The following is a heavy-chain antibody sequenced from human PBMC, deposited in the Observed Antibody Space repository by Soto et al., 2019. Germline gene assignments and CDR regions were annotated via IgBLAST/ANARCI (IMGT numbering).Heavy chain of an antibody. Sequence: SETLSLTCTVSGGSISSGDYYWSWIRQPPGKGLEWIGYIYYSGSTYYNPSLKSRVTISVDTSKNQLSLKLSSVTAADTAVYYCARAPPASTGANFDYWGQGTLVTVSS. CDR2: IYYSGST. V-gene: IGHV4-30-4*01. CDR1: GGSISSGDYY. J-gene: IGHJ4*02. CDR3: ARAPPASTGANFDY. D-gene: IGHD2-2*01.